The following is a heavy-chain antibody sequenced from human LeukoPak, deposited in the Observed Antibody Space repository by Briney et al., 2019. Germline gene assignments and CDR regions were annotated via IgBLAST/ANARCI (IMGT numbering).Heavy chain of an antibody. CDR1: SFTFSGYW. D-gene: IGHD3-16*01. J-gene: IGHJ4*02. CDR2: INSDGSST. V-gene: IGHV3-74*01. Sequence: GGSLRFSCVASSFTFSGYWMHWVRQAPGKGLVWVSRINSDGSSTNYADSVKGRFTISRDNAKNTLYLQMNSLRAEDTAVYYCARFNYDSKYYDYWGQGTLVTVSS. CDR3: ARFNYDSKYYDY.